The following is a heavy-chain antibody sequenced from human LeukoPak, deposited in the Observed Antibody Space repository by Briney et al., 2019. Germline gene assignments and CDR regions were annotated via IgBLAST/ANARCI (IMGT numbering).Heavy chain of an antibody. Sequence: ASVKVSCKASGYIFSNYYIHWMRHAPGQGLEWMGWISPHSGGTIYAPAFQDRVTMTRDTSISTVYMDLDRLTSDDTAVYYCARTGYSDDYDYWGPGTLVTVSS. CDR3: ARTGYSDDYDY. V-gene: IGHV1-2*02. J-gene: IGHJ4*02. D-gene: IGHD5-18*01. CDR1: GYIFSNYY. CDR2: ISPHSGGT.